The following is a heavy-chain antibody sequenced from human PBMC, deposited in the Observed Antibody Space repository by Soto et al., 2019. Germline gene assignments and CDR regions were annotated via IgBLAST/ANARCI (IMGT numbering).Heavy chain of an antibody. CDR2: IGSGGDT. D-gene: IGHD3-9*01. CDR1: GFTLGSYD. V-gene: IGHV3-13*01. Sequence: EVQLVESGGGLVQPGGSLRLSCAASGFTLGSYDIHWVRQATGEGLAWVSGIGSGGDTHYADSVKGRFIISREDGKNSLYLQMNNLRVGDTAVYYCTRKTPPTGMEVWGQGATVTVSS. CDR3: TRKTPPTGMEV. J-gene: IGHJ6*02.